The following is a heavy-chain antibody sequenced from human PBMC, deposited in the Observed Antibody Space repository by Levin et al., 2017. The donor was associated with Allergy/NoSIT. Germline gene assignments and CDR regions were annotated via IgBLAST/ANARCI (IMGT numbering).Heavy chain of an antibody. Sequence: GGSLRLSCAASGFTFSNAWMSWVRQAPGKGLEWVGRIKSKTDGGTTDYAAPVKGRFTISRDDSKNTLYLQMNSLKTEDTAVYYCTTPPNNYDILTGYAFDIWGQGTMVTVSS. D-gene: IGHD3-9*01. CDR3: TTPPNNYDILTGYAFDI. CDR2: IKSKTDGGTT. CDR1: GFTFSNAW. V-gene: IGHV3-15*01. J-gene: IGHJ3*02.